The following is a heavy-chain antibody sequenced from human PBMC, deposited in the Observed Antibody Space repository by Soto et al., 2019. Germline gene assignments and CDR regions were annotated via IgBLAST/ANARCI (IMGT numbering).Heavy chain of an antibody. V-gene: IGHV3-15*07. CDR3: TTDSYITSLLARFDY. Sequence: PGGSLRLSCAASGFTFSIAWIDWVRQAPGKGLEWVGRVKSKNDGGTTDFAAPVKGRFAISRDDSKNMVYLEMNSLQTEDTAIYYCTTDSYITSLLARFDYWGHGTLVTVSS. D-gene: IGHD3-10*01. J-gene: IGHJ4*01. CDR2: VKSKNDGGTT. CDR1: GFTFSIAW.